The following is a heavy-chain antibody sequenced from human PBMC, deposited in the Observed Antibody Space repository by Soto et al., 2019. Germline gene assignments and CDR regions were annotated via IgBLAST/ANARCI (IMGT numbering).Heavy chain of an antibody. CDR1: GYTFTGHY. V-gene: IGHV1-2*02. J-gene: IGHJ4*02. D-gene: IGHD1-26*01. Sequence: ASVKVSCKASGYTFTGHYIHWARQAPEQGPEWMGEIGPESGATRYAEKFQGRVTMTLDTSITTVYMELKNLSPDDTAVYYCGRGRSGQIVVFYWGQGTPVTVSS. CDR2: IGPESGAT. CDR3: GRGRSGQIVVFY.